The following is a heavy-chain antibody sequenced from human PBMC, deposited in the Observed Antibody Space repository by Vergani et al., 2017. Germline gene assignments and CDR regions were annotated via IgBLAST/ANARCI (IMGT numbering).Heavy chain of an antibody. J-gene: IGHJ3*02. CDR1: GGSISSYY. D-gene: IGHD3-22*01. V-gene: IGHV4-59*01. Sequence: QVQLQESGPGLVKPSETLSLTCTVSGGSISSYYWSWIRQPPGKGLEWIGYIYYSGSTNYNPSLKSRVTISVDTSKNQFSLKLSSLTAADTAVYYCARLDNYYDSSGSWADAFDIWGQGTMVTVSS. CDR3: ARLDNYYDSSGSWADAFDI. CDR2: IYYSGST.